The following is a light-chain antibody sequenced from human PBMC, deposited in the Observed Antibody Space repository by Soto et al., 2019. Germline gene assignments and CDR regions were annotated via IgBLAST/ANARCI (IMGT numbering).Light chain of an antibody. CDR2: NAS. J-gene: IGKJ5*01. CDR3: QQRSSWPLT. CDR1: QSVSNY. V-gene: IGKV3-11*01. Sequence: EIVLTQSPATLSLSPGERATLSCRASQSVSNYLVWYQQKLGQPPRLLIYNASNRATGIPARFSGSGSGTDFTLTISSLEPEDFAVYYCQQRSSWPLTFGQWTRLEIK.